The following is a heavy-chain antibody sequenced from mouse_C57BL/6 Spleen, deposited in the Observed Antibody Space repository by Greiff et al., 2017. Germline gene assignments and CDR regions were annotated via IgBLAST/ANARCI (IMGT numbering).Heavy chain of an antibody. CDR1: GYTFTSYW. CDR2: IDPNSGGT. J-gene: IGHJ1*03. D-gene: IGHD1-1*01. CDR3: ARVSSYWYFDV. Sequence: QVQLKQPGAELVKPGASVKLSCKASGYTFTSYWMHWVQQRPGRGLEWIGRIDPNSGGTKYNEKFKSKATLTVDKPSSTAYMQLSSLTSEDSAVYYGARVSSYWYFDVWGTGTTVTVSS. V-gene: IGHV1-72*01.